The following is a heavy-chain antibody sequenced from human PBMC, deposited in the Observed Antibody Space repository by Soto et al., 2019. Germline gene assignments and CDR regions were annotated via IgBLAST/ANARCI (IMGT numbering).Heavy chain of an antibody. Sequence: SETLSLTCTVSGGSISSSSYYWGWIRQPPGKGQEWIGSIYYSGSTYYNKSLKSRVTKSVDTSKNQYSMKLSYVTAADTAVYYCARPYSADYFDYWGQGTLVTVS. V-gene: IGHV4-39*01. CDR3: ARPYSADYFDY. J-gene: IGHJ4*02. D-gene: IGHD2-15*01. CDR1: GGSISSSSYY. CDR2: IYYSGST.